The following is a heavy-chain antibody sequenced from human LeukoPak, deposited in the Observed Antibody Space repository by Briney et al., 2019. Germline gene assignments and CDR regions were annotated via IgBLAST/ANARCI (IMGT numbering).Heavy chain of an antibody. CDR1: GFTLSTYP. J-gene: IGHJ4*02. CDR2: ITGSGGST. D-gene: IGHD5-24*01. V-gene: IGHV3-23*01. Sequence: GGSLRLSCAASGFTLSTYPMSWVRQAPGKGLEWISSITGSGGSTYHADSVKGRFTISRDNSKNTLYLQMSSLRAEDTAVYYCAKDDGYNFFVYWGQGTLVTVSS. CDR3: AKDDGYNFFVY.